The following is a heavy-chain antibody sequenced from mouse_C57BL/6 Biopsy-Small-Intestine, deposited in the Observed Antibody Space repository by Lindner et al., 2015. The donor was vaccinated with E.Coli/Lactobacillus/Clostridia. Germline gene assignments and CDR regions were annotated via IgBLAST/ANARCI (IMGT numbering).Heavy chain of an antibody. CDR1: GYNFNGYG. D-gene: IGHD2-13*01. CDR2: ISPYNENT. CDR3: ARDLDSLVAMSGHACLDP. Sequence: SVMVSCKTSGYNFNGYGINWVRQAPGQGLEWMGWISPYNENTHLLQKFHGRLTLTTETSTATAYMELRSLSSGDTAVYYCARDLDSLVAMSGHACLDPWGQGTLVTVSS. V-gene: IGHV1-64*01. J-gene: IGHJ4*01.